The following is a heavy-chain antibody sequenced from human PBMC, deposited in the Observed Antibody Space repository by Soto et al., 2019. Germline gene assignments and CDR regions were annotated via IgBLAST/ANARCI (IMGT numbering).Heavy chain of an antibody. CDR1: GGSINGHY. Sequence: SETLSLTCTVSGGSINGHYWSWVRQPPGKGLEYIGYFYYTGRTNYNPSLKGRVTISADTSQNQFSRMVTSMTAADTAVCYCARSSDYGDNFEPTPFDYWGKGTLVTVSS. J-gene: IGHJ4*02. D-gene: IGHD4-17*01. CDR3: ARSSDYGDNFEPTPFDY. CDR2: FYYTGRT. V-gene: IGHV4-59*03.